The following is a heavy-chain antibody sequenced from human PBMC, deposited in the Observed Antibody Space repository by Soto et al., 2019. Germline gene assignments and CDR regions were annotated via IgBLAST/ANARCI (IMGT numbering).Heavy chain of an antibody. D-gene: IGHD5-12*01. V-gene: IGHV4-34*01. Sequence: SETLSLTCAVYGGSFSGYYWNWIRQPPGKGLEWIGEINHSGSTNYNPSLKSRVTISVDTSKNQFSLKLSSVTAADTAVYYCARRNIVATIRRGPFDYWGQGTLVTVSS. J-gene: IGHJ4*02. CDR3: ARRNIVATIRRGPFDY. CDR2: INHSGST. CDR1: GGSFSGYY.